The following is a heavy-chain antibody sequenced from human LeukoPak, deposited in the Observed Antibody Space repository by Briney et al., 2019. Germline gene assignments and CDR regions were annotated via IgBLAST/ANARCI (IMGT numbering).Heavy chain of an antibody. CDR1: GYTFTGYY. V-gene: IGHV1-2*02. CDR3: ARGGHISIIVVVITTGLDY. D-gene: IGHD3-22*01. J-gene: IGHJ4*02. Sequence: ASVKVSCKASGYTFTGYYIHWVRQAPGQGLEWMGWINPDTGGTNFAQMFQGRVTMTRDTSISTAYMELISLRSDDTAVYYCARGGHISIIVVVITTGLDYWGQGTLVTVSS. CDR2: INPDTGGT.